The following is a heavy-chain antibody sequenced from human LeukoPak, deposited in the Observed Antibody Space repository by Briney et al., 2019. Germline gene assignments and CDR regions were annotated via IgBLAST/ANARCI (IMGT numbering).Heavy chain of an antibody. CDR3: ARVPSRGDYRSNGMDI. Sequence: SETLSLTCAVYGGSFSGYYWSWIRQPPGKGLEWIGEINHSGSTNYNPSLKSRVTISVDTSKNQFSLKLSSVTAADTAVYYCARVPSRGDYRSNGMDIWGQGTTVTVSS. D-gene: IGHD4-11*01. CDR2: INHSGST. CDR1: GGSFSGYY. J-gene: IGHJ6*02. V-gene: IGHV4-34*01.